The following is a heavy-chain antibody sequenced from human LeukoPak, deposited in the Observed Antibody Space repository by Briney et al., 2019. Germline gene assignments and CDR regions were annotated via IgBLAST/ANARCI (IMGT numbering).Heavy chain of an antibody. J-gene: IGHJ4*02. D-gene: IGHD4-17*01. CDR2: ISYDGSNK. Sequence: PGRSLRLSCAASGFTSSSYGMHWVRQAPAKGLEWVAIISYDGSNKYYADSVKGRFTISRDNSKNTLYLQMNSLRAENTAVYYCAKSTTVTQRGYFDYWGQGTLVTVSS. CDR1: GFTSSSYG. CDR3: AKSTTVTQRGYFDY. V-gene: IGHV3-30*18.